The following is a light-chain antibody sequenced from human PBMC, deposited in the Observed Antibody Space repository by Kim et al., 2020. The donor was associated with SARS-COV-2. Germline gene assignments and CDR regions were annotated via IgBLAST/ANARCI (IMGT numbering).Light chain of an antibody. CDR2: YDS. CDR1: NIGAKR. V-gene: IGLV3-21*04. CDR3: QVWDSSSDHVV. Sequence: PGKTARITCGGDNIGAKRVNWYQQKPGQAPVLVIYYDSDRPSGIPERFSGSNSGNAATLTISRVEAGDEADYCCQVWDSSSDHVVFGGGTQLTVL. J-gene: IGLJ2*01.